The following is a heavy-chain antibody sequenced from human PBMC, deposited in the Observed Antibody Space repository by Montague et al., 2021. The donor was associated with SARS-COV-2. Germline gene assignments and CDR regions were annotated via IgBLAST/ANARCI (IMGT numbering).Heavy chain of an antibody. Sequence: SETLSLTCAVYGGSFSGHYWSWIRQPPGKGLEWLGEINHSGSTNYNPSLKSRVTISVDTSKNQFSLKLRSVTAADTAVYYCARGRIEVSMIVVVMTGASYYMDVWGKGTTVTVS. CDR2: INHSGST. CDR3: ARGRIEVSMIVVVMTGASYYMDV. D-gene: IGHD3-22*01. J-gene: IGHJ6*03. V-gene: IGHV4-34*01. CDR1: GGSFSGHY.